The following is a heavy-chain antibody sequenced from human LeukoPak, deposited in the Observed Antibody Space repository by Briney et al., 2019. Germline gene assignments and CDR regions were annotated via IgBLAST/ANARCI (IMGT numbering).Heavy chain of an antibody. D-gene: IGHD3-22*01. CDR1: GGSISSCY. CDR2: IYTSGST. J-gene: IGHJ4*02. CDR3: ARELDYDSSGYYPRRGYYFDY. Sequence: SETLSLTCTVSGGSISSCYWSWIRQPAGKGLEWIGRIYTSGSTNYNPSLKSRVTMSVDTSKNQFSLKLSSVTAADTAVYYCARELDYDSSGYYPRRGYYFDYWGQGTLVTVSS. V-gene: IGHV4-4*07.